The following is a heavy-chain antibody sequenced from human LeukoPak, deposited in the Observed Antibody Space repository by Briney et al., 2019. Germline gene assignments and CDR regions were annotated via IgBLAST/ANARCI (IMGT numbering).Heavy chain of an antibody. CDR2: IKQDGSER. CDR3: ARDNGGAPYYFDY. J-gene: IGHJ4*02. Sequence: PGGSLRLSCAVSGFIFSSNWMSWVRQAPGKGLEWVANIKQDGSERYYVDSVKGRFTISRDNAKNSLYLQMNSLRAEDSAVYYCARDNGGAPYYFDYWGQGTLVTVSS. D-gene: IGHD2-8*01. CDR1: GFIFSSNW. V-gene: IGHV3-7*01.